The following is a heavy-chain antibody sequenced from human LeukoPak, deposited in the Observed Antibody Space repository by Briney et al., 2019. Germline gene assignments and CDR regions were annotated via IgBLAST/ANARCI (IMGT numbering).Heavy chain of an antibody. CDR3: ARDHQPYCTNGVCFTPAGRV. J-gene: IGHJ4*02. Sequence: GGSLRLSCAASGFTFSSYGMDWVRQAPGKGMEWVAVISYDGSNKYYADCGKGRFTIYRDNSKNTLYLHMNSLRAEDTAVYYCARDHQPYCTNGVCFTPAGRVWGQGTLVTVSS. D-gene: IGHD2-8*01. CDR2: ISYDGSNK. CDR1: GFTFSSYG. V-gene: IGHV3-30-3*01.